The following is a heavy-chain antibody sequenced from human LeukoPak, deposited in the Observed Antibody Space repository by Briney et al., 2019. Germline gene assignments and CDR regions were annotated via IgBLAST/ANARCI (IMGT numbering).Heavy chain of an antibody. D-gene: IGHD6-19*01. CDR1: SGSISSYY. J-gene: IGHJ4*02. V-gene: IGHV4-59*01. Sequence: SETLSLTCTVYSGSISSYYWSWVRQSPGKGLEWIGYIYYSGSTNYNPSLKSRVTISVDTSKNQFSLKLSSVTAADTAVYYCARGAAVAGTRGPISHFDYWGQGTLVTVSS. CDR3: ARGAAVAGTRGPISHFDY. CDR2: IYYSGST.